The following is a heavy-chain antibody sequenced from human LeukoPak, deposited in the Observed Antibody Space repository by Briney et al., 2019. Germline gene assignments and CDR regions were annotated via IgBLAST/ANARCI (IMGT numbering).Heavy chain of an antibody. D-gene: IGHD3-10*01. CDR3: ARGGGILLWFGELRPFDY. CDR1: GYTFTSYG. J-gene: IGHJ4*02. V-gene: IGHV1-18*01. Sequence: ASVKVSCKASGYTFTSYGISWVRQAPGQGLEWMGWISAYNGNTNYAQKLQGRVTMTTDTSTSTAYMELRSLRSDDTAVYYCARGGGILLWFGELRPFDYWGQGTLVTVSS. CDR2: ISAYNGNT.